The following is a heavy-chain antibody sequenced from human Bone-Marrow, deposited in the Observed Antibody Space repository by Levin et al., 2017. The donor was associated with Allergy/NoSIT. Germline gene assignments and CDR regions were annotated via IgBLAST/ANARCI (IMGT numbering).Heavy chain of an antibody. Sequence: GESLKISCAASGFTFHIYAMTWVRQSPGKGLEWVSTLSGSGGSTYYADFVKGRFTISRDNSNNTVYLQMSSLRGEDTALYYCARSSQFFGHQQIYVHHWGQGTLVTVSS. V-gene: IGHV3-23*01. CDR2: LSGSGGST. CDR1: GFTFHIYA. D-gene: IGHD3-3*01. J-gene: IGHJ1*01. CDR3: ARSSQFFGHQQIYVHH.